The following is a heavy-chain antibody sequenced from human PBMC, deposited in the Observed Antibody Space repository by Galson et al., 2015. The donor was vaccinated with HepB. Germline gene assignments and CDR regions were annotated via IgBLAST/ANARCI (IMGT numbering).Heavy chain of an antibody. CDR3: ARVDSSSNYFDY. V-gene: IGHV3-21*01. CDR2: ISSSSSYI. Sequence: SCAASGFTFSSYSMNWVRQAPGKGLEWVSSISSSSSYIYYADSVKGRFTISRDNAKNSLYLQMNSLRAEDTAVYYCARVDSSSNYFDYWGQGTLVTVSS. CDR1: GFTFSSYS. D-gene: IGHD6-6*01. J-gene: IGHJ4*02.